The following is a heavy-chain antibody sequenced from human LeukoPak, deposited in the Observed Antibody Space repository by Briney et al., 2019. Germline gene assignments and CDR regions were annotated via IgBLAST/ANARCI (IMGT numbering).Heavy chain of an antibody. CDR3: ARGSAGFGSQWLVPNYYYYYGMDV. D-gene: IGHD6-19*01. CDR1: GFTFSSYW. CDR2: INSAGSST. J-gene: IGHJ6*02. Sequence: GGSLRLSCAASGFTFSSYWMHWVRHAPGKGLVWVSRINSAGSSTSYADSVKGRFTISRDNAKNTLYLQMNSLRAEDTAVYFCARGSAGFGSQWLVPNYYYYYGMDVWGQGTTVTVSS. V-gene: IGHV3-74*01.